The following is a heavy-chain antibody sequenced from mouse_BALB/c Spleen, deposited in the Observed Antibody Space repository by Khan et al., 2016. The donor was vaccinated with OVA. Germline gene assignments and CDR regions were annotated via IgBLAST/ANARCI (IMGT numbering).Heavy chain of an antibody. CDR1: GFSLSRYN. D-gene: IGHD2-14*01. Sequence: QMQLEESGPGLVAPSQSLSITCTVSGFSLSRYNIHWVRQPPGKGLEWLGMIWGGGGTDYNSTLKIRLSIIKDNSKSQVFLKMNSLQTDDTAMYFCARAYYRYDGYYAIDYWGQGTSGTVSS. V-gene: IGHV2-6-4*01. CDR2: IWGGGGT. J-gene: IGHJ4*01. CDR3: ARAYYRYDGYYAIDY.